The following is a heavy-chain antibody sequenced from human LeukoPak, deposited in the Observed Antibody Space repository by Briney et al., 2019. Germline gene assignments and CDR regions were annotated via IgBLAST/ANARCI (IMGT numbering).Heavy chain of an antibody. V-gene: IGHV4-39*07. CDR1: GGSISSYY. Sequence: SETLSLTCTVSGGSISSYYWGWIRQPPGKGLEWIGSIYYSGSTYYNPSLKSRVTISVDTSKNQFSLKLSSVTAADTAVYYCAREDRPYAFDIWGQGTMVTVS. J-gene: IGHJ3*02. CDR2: IYYSGST. CDR3: AREDRPYAFDI.